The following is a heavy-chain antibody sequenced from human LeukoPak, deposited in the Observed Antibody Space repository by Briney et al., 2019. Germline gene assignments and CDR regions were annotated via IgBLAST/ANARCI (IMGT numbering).Heavy chain of an antibody. CDR2: IWYDGGIK. CDR3: VRISCTGSRCKPYSYYDMDV. V-gene: IGHV3-33*01. Sequence: PGRSLRLSCAASGFTFDTHGMHWVRQAPGKGLEWVAIIWYDGGIKYYSDSVKGRFTISRDNSKNTLYLQMNSLRAEDTAVYYCVRISCTGSRCKPYSYYDMDVWGQGTTVTVSS. J-gene: IGHJ6*02. D-gene: IGHD2-15*01. CDR1: GFTFDTHG.